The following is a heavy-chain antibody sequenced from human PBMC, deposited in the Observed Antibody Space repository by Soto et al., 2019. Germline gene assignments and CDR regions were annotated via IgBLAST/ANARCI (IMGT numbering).Heavy chain of an antibody. V-gene: IGHV4-4*07. Sequence: QVHLQESGPGLVKPSETLSLTCTVSGGAISTYYWTWIRQPAGKGLEWIGRIYSSGSTKYNPSLQSRVTMSLDTSNNQFSLRLTSVTAVDTAVYYCARGQRFSDWFDPWGQGTLVTVSS. CDR2: IYSSGST. CDR3: ARGQRFSDWFDP. CDR1: GGAISTYY. D-gene: IGHD3-3*01. J-gene: IGHJ5*02.